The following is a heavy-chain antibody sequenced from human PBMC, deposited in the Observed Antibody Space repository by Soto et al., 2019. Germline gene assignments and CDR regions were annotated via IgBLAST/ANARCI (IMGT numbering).Heavy chain of an antibody. CDR3: YRDGLYSGIHLCDY. V-gene: IGHV3-72*01. CDR1: GFSFSDHF. Sequence: EVHLVESGGDLVQPGRSLRLSCVVSGFSFSDHFMDWVRQAPGKGLEWVGRSRNKANGYSTEYAASVKGRFTISRDDSKHSLYLQMNSLKTEDTAVYYCYRDGLYSGIHLCDYWGQGTLVTVSS. CDR2: SRNKANGYST. D-gene: IGHD1-26*01. J-gene: IGHJ4*02.